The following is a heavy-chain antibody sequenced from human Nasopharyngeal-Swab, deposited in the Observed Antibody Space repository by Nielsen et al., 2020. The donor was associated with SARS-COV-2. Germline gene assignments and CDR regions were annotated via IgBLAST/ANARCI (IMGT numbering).Heavy chain of an antibody. CDR3: AKWSQVTTDAFDI. V-gene: IGHV3-23*01. Sequence: GESLKISCAASGFTFSSYAMSWVRQAPGKGLEWVSAISGSGGSTYYADSVKARFTISRDNSKNTLYLQMNSLRAEDTAVYYCAKWSQVTTDAFDIWGQGTMVTVSS. D-gene: IGHD2-21*02. CDR1: GFTFSSYA. CDR2: ISGSGGST. J-gene: IGHJ3*02.